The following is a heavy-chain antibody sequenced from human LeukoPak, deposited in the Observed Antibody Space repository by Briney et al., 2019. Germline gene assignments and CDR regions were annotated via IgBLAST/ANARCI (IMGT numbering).Heavy chain of an antibody. CDR3: ARELIAAPGDYYYYYYGMDV. J-gene: IGHJ6*02. Sequence: ASVKVSCEASGYTFTSYAMNWVRQAPGQGLEWMGWINTNTGNPTYAQGFTGRFVFSLDTSVSTAYLQISSLKAEDTAVYYCARELIAAPGDYYYYYYGMDVWGQGTTVTVSS. D-gene: IGHD6-6*01. CDR1: GYTFTSYA. CDR2: INTNTGNP. V-gene: IGHV7-4-1*02.